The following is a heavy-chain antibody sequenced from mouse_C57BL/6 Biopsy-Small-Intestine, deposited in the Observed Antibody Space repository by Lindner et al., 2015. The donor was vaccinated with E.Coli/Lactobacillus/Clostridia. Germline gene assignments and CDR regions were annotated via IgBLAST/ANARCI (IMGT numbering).Heavy chain of an antibody. J-gene: IGHJ2*01. V-gene: IGHV1-42*01. Sequence: VQLQESGPELVKSGTSVKISCVASGYSITSNHVNWVKQSPEKSLEWIGEINPSTGGTTYNEKFRAKATLTIDRSSSTTYMQFKSLTSDDSAVYFCARREVYYFDYWGQGTTLHSLL. CDR1: GYSITSNH. CDR3: ARREVYYFDY. CDR2: INPSTGGT.